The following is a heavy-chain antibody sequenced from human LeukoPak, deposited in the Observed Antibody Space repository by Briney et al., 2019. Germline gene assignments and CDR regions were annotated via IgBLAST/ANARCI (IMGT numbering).Heavy chain of an antibody. V-gene: IGHV4-59*01. J-gene: IGHJ4*02. D-gene: IGHD3-22*01. CDR3: AREDSGGYYDY. Sequence: PSETLSLTCTVSGGSISSWYWCWIRQSPGKGLEWIGYIYHSGGTNYNPSLKSRVTISVDTSKNQFSLKLRSVTAADTAVYYCAREDSGGYYDYWGQGTLVTVSS. CDR2: IYHSGGT. CDR1: GGSISSWY.